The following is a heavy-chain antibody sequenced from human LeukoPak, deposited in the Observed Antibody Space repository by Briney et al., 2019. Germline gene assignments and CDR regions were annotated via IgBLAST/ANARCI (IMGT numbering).Heavy chain of an antibody. CDR1: GFTLSSYS. J-gene: IGHJ6*03. CDR2: ISSSSSYI. CDR3: ARGPLPPVYYYYYMDV. V-gene: IGHV3-21*01. Sequence: PGGSLRLSCAASGFTLSSYSMNWVRQAPGKGLEWVSSISSSSSYIYYADSVKGRFTISRDNAKNSLYLQMNSLRAEDTAVYYCARGPLPPVYYYYYMDVWGKGTTVTVSS.